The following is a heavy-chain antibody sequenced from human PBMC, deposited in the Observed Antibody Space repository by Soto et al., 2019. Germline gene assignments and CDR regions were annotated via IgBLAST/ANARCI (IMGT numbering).Heavy chain of an antibody. CDR2: INRDGSTT. D-gene: IGHD1-20*01. CDR1: GFTLSNYW. J-gene: IGHJ4*01. V-gene: IGHV3-74*01. Sequence: GGSMRLSCAASGFTLSNYWMHWVRQAPGKGLVWVSRINRDGSTTTYADSVRGRFTISRDNAKNTLYLQMNSLRDEDTAVYYCTMDLTGRQDYWGQGALVTVSS. CDR3: TMDLTGRQDY.